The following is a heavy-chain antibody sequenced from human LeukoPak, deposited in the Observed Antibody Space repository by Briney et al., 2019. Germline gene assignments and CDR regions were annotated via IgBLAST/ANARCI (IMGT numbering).Heavy chain of an antibody. Sequence: GGSLRLSCAASGFTFKNYWMHCVRQAPGKGLVWVSRINNDGTTTAYADSVKGRFTISRDNSKSTLYLQLSSLRTEDTALYYCVKDMVHYNSIWGPFDFWGQGTLVTVSS. J-gene: IGHJ4*02. D-gene: IGHD3-16*01. CDR2: INNDGTTT. CDR1: GFTFKNYW. CDR3: VKDMVHYNSIWGPFDF. V-gene: IGHV3-74*01.